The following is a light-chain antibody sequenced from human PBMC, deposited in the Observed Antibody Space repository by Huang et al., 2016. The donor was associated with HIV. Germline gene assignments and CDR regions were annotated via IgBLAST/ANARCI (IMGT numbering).Light chain of an antibody. CDR3: QQRNNWPPWT. CDR1: QRIGSY. Sequence: EIVLTQSPATLPLSPGEGATLPCRPSQRIGSYLAWYQQRPGQAPRLLIYDASIRATGSPARFSGRGSGTDFTLTISSLEPEDCAVYYCQQRNNWPPWTFGQGTKVELK. V-gene: IGKV3-11*01. J-gene: IGKJ1*01. CDR2: DAS.